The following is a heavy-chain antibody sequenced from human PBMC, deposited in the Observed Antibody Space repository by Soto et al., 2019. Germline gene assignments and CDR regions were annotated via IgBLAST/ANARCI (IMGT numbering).Heavy chain of an antibody. J-gene: IGHJ5*02. CDR2: VSFSGAT. D-gene: IGHD1-1*01. CDR1: GGSITSSRHY. V-gene: IGHV4-39*01. CDR3: ARRNCFDLYCNEGWFDP. Sequence: QVQVQESGPGLVEPSETLSLTCIVSGGSITSSRHYWGWIRQPPGKGLEWIGSVSFSGATYYNPSRRRRGTIFVDTSKNQVSLDLNSLTLADTAMYHCARRNCFDLYCNEGWFDPWGQGILVTVSS.